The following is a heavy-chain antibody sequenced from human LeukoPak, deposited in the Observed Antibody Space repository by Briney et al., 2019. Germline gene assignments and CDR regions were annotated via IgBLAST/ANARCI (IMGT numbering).Heavy chain of an antibody. J-gene: IGHJ5*02. D-gene: IGHD2-21*02. V-gene: IGHV3-21*01. Sequence: GGSLRLSCAVSGFTFTDYDMNWVRQAPGKGLEWVASISKSSTYIYYADSVRGRFTISRDRSKNSLFLQMNSLRVEDTAVYFCAGEESYCRGDCSPAWGQGTLVTVSS. CDR3: AGEESYCRGDCSPA. CDR2: ISKSSTYI. CDR1: GFTFTDYD.